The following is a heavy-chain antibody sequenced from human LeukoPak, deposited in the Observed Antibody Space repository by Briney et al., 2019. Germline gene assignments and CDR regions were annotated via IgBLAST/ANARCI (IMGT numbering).Heavy chain of an antibody. D-gene: IGHD3-22*01. CDR2: IYTTGTT. CDR1: GGSISTGTFS. V-gene: IGHV4-61*02. CDR3: ARDSHREDYYDSSGYYHFLDY. J-gene: IGHJ4*02. Sequence: SETLSLTCTVSGGSISTGTFSWSWIRQPAGKGLEWIGRIYTTGTTNYSPSLKSRVTISIDTSKNQFSLKLSSVTAADTAVYYCARDSHREDYYDSSGYYHFLDYWGQGTLVTVSS.